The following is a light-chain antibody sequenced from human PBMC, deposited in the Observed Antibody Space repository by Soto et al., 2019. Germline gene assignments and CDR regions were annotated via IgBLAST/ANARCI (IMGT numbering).Light chain of an antibody. CDR1: TKDVGTYNL. CDR3: CSFAGRSPPTSV. CDR2: EVT. V-gene: IGLV2-23*02. Sequence: SVLTQPASLSGSPGQSVTISCTGNTKDVGTYNLVSWYQHHPGKAPQLIIFEVTKRPSGVSDRFSGSKSGNTASLTISGLLGEDEADYYCCSFAGRSPPTSVFGTGTKVTVL. J-gene: IGLJ1*01.